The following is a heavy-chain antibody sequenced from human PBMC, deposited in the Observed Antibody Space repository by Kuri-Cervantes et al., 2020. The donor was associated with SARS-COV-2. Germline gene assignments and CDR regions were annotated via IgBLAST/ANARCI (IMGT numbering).Heavy chain of an antibody. V-gene: IGHV4-39*01. CDR3: ARHVVSGWSGYFDY. CDR1: GGSISSTSYY. CDR2: IYYSGGT. J-gene: IGHJ4*02. D-gene: IGHD3-3*01. Sequence: GSLRLSCTVSGGSISSTSYYWGWVRQPPGKGLEWIGSIYYSGGTYYNPSLKSRVTISVDTSKNQFSLKLSSVTAADTAVYYCARHVVSGWSGYFDYWGQGTLVTVSS.